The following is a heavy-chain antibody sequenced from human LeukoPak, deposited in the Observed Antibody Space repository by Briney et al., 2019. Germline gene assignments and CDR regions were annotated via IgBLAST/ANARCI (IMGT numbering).Heavy chain of an antibody. CDR1: GFTFSSYA. V-gene: IGHV3-23*01. CDR3: AKDSGAYYDILTGYYDSYYFDN. J-gene: IGHJ4*02. D-gene: IGHD3-9*01. CDR2: IIGSGGST. Sequence: GVSVRLSCAASGFTFSSYAMSWVRHAPGKGLEWVSAIIGSGGSTYYADSVKGRFTISRDNSKNTLYLQMKSLRAEDTAVYYCAKDSGAYYDILTGYYDSYYFDNWGQGTL.